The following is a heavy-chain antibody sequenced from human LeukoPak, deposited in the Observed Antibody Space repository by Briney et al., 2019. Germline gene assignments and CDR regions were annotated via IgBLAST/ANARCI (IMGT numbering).Heavy chain of an antibody. CDR1: GYTFTSYY. CDR3: ARQAVTTGWYFDH. Sequence: ASVKVSCKASGYTFTSYYLHWVRQAPGQGLEWMGIFNPSDGRATYTQKFQGRVTMTRDTSTSTVYMDLSSLRSGDTASYYCARQAVTTGWYFDHWGQGTLVAVSS. CDR2: FNPSDGRA. D-gene: IGHD4-17*01. J-gene: IGHJ4*02. V-gene: IGHV1-46*01.